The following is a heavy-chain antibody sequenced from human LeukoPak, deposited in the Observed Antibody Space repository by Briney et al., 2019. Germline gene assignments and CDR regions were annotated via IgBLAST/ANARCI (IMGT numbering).Heavy chain of an antibody. CDR1: GGTFSSYT. CDR2: IIPILGIA. CDR3: ARDGEYCSGGSCREYFQH. V-gene: IGHV1-69*04. J-gene: IGHJ1*01. Sequence: ASVKVSCKASGGTFSSYTISWVRQAPGQGLEWMGRIIPILGIANYAQKFQGRVTITADKSTSTAYMELSSLRSEDTAVYCCARDGEYCSGGSCREYFQHWGQGTLVTVSS. D-gene: IGHD2-15*01.